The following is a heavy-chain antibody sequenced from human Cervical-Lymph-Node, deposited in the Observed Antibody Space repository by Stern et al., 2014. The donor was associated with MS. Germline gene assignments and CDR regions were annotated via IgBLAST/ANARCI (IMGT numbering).Heavy chain of an antibody. CDR3: ARDPSYDSSGYYSYFDY. J-gene: IGHJ4*02. CDR2: INSDGSST. V-gene: IGHV3-74*01. Sequence: EVQLVESGGGLVQPGGSLRLSCAASGFTFSSYWMHWVRQAPGKGLVWGSRINSDGSSTSYADSVKGRFTISRDNAKNTLYLQMNSLRAEDTAVYYCARDPSYDSSGYYSYFDYWGQGTLVTVSS. D-gene: IGHD3-22*01. CDR1: GFTFSSYW.